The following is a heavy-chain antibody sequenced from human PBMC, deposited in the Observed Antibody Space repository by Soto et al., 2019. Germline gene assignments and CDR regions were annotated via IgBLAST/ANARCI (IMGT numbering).Heavy chain of an antibody. D-gene: IGHD2-2*01. J-gene: IGHJ6*02. CDR1: GFTFSSYG. V-gene: IGHV3-33*01. Sequence: QVQLVESGGGVVQPGRSLRLSCAASGFTFSSYGMQWVRQAPDKGLEWVAVIWFDGSNKYYADSVKGRFTISRDNSKNTLYLQMNSLRAEDTAVYYCARAGYCSSTSCPRAYYYGMDVWGQGTTVTDSS. CDR3: ARAGYCSSTSCPRAYYYGMDV. CDR2: IWFDGSNK.